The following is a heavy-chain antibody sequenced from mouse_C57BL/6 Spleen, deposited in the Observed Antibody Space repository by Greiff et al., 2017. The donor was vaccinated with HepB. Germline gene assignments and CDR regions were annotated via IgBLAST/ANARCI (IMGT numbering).Heavy chain of an antibody. CDR3: ARAVVATRYFDY. J-gene: IGHJ2*01. CDR1: GFTFSDYG. D-gene: IGHD1-1*01. Sequence: EVMLVESGGGLVKPGGSLKLSCAASGFTFSDYGMHWVRQAPEKGLEWVAYISSGSSTIYYADTVKGRFTISRDNAKNTLFLQMTSLRSEDTAMYYCARAVVATRYFDYWGQGTTLTVSS. CDR2: ISSGSSTI. V-gene: IGHV5-17*01.